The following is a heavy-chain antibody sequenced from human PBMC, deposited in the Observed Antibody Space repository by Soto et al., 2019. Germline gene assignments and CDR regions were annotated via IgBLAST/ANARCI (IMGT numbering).Heavy chain of an antibody. CDR2: IAASGATT. CDR3: AKDRGGSGWRFDY. V-gene: IGHV3-23*01. CDR1: GFTFGNHA. Sequence: VGSLKLSCAASGFTFGNHAMSWVRQAPGKGLEWVSAIAASGATTYYADSVKGRLTVSRDNSKNTLYLQMNSLRAEDTAVYYCAKDRGGSGWRFDYWGQGTLVTVSS. J-gene: IGHJ4*02. D-gene: IGHD6-19*01.